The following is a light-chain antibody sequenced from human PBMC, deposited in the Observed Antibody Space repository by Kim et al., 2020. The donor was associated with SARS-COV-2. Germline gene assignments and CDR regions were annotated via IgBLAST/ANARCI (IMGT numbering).Light chain of an antibody. J-gene: IGKJ5*01. CDR2: GAS. Sequence: ASVGDRVTITCRGSQDIRKDLGWYQQNPGRARKRLTYGASSLQSGVRSRYSGRGTGTEFTLTLSCLQPEDFATYFCLQNNTYPITFGQGTRLEIK. CDR3: LQNNTYPIT. CDR1: QDIRKD. V-gene: IGKV1-17*01.